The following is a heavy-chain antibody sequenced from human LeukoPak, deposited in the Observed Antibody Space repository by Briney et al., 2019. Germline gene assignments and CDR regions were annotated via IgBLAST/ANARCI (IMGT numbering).Heavy chain of an antibody. V-gene: IGHV1-18*01. CDR3: ARVRYPLQKPYYYYYMDV. Sequence: ASVKVSCKASGYTFTSYGISWVRQAPGQGLEWMGWISAYNGNTNYAQKLQGRVTMTTDTSTSTAYMELRRLRTDDTAVYYCARVRYPLQKPYYYYYMDVWGKGTTVTVSS. J-gene: IGHJ6*03. D-gene: IGHD4-11*01. CDR2: ISAYNGNT. CDR1: GYTFTSYG.